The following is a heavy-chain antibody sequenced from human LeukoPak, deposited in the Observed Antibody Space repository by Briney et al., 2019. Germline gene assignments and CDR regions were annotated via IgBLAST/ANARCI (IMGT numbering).Heavy chain of an antibody. CDR3: ARLAYDFWSGYHYYYYYYMDV. CDR1: GYTFTSYG. D-gene: IGHD3-3*01. J-gene: IGHJ6*03. V-gene: IGHV1-18*01. CDR2: ISAYNGNT. Sequence: GASVKVSCKASGYTFTSYGISWVRQAPGQGLEWMGWISAYNGNTNYAQKLQGRVTMTTDTSTSTAYMELRILRSDDTAVYYCARLAYDFWSGYHYYYYYYMDVWGKGTTVTVSS.